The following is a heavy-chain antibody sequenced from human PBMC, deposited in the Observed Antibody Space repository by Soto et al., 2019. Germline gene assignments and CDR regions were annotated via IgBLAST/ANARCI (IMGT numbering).Heavy chain of an antibody. Sequence: GGSLRLSCAASGFTFSSYAMSWVRQAPGKGLEWVSAISGSGGSTYYADSVKGRFTIPRDNSKNTLYLQMNSLRAEDTDVYYCAKVPRGYYYYGMDVWGQGTTVTVSS. V-gene: IGHV3-23*01. CDR2: ISGSGGST. CDR3: AKVPRGYYYYGMDV. CDR1: GFTFSSYA. D-gene: IGHD1-26*01. J-gene: IGHJ6*02.